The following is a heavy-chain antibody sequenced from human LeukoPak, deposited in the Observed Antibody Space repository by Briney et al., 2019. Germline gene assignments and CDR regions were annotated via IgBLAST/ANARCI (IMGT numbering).Heavy chain of an antibody. CDR1: GYTFSGYY. CDR3: ARRKGEPNIFDD. CDR2: SNPNSGGN. J-gene: IGHJ4*01. V-gene: IGHV1-2*05. Sequence: ASVKLSCKASGYTFSGYYMHWVRKAPGQGLELMGRSNPNSGGNIYAQKFHARVTMTRDTSVSTAYMELSTMLSDDTVVDNAARRKGEPNIFDDSSDGTLVNVFS. D-gene: IGHD3-16*01.